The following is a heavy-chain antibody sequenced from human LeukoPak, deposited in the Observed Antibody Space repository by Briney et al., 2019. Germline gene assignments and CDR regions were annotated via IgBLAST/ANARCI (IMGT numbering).Heavy chain of an antibody. CDR2: ISASANNT. CDR1: GFPFSSYA. D-gene: IGHD6-13*01. J-gene: IGHJ4*02. CDR3: AKRIAAAGSPVYFDY. Sequence: GGSLRLSCVASGFPFSSYAMTWVRQAPGKGLEWVSTISASANNTYYTDSVKGRFTISRDNSKNTLYLQMGSLSAEDTAVYYCAKRIAAAGSPVYFDYWGQGTLITVSS. V-gene: IGHV3-23*01.